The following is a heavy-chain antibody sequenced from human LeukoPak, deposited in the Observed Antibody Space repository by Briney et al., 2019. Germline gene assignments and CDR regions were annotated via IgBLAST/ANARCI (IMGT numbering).Heavy chain of an antibody. Sequence: PSETLSLTCIVSGGSISNYYWSWIRQPPGKGLEWIGYISNSGSANYNPSLKSRVTISVDMSKNQFSLKLSSVTAADTAVHYCARAYDSSGYYLRHLDYWGQGTLVTVSS. J-gene: IGHJ4*02. CDR1: GGSISNYY. CDR2: ISNSGSA. V-gene: IGHV4-59*08. D-gene: IGHD3-22*01. CDR3: ARAYDSSGYYLRHLDY.